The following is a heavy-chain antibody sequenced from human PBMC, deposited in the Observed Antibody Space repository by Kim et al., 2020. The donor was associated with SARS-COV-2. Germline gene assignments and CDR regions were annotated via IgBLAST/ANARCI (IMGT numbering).Heavy chain of an antibody. V-gene: IGHV3-33*01. D-gene: IGHD5-18*01. CDR2: IWYDGSNK. CDR1: GFTFSSYG. J-gene: IGHJ4*02. CDR3: ARSGTTAMVSPAY. Sequence: GGSLRLSCAASGFTFSSYGMHWVRQAPGKGLEWVAVIWYDGSNKYYADSVKGRFTISRANSKNTLYLQMNSLRAEDTAVYYCARSGTTAMVSPAYWGQGTLVTVSS.